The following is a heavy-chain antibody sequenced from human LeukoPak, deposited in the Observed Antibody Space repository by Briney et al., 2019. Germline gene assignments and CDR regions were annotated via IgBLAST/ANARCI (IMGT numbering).Heavy chain of an antibody. CDR3: ASSPAASDYYYMDV. J-gene: IGHJ6*03. D-gene: IGHD2-2*01. CDR2: ISAYNGNT. CDR1: GYTFTSYG. Sequence: ASVKVSCKASGYTFTSYGISWVRQAPGQGLEWMGWISAYNGNTNYAQKLQGRVTMTTDTSTSTAYMELSSLRSEDTAVYYCASSPAASDYYYMDVWGKGTTVTVSS. V-gene: IGHV1-18*01.